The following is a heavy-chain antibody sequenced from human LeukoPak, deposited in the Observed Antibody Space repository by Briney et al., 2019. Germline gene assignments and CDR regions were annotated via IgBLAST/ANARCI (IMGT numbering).Heavy chain of an antibody. CDR2: INHSGST. CDR1: GGSFSGYY. CDR3: AIVIYSSSPAYYYYMDV. Sequence: LETLSLTCAVYGGSFSGYYWSWIRQPPGKGLEWIGEINHSGSTNYNPSLKSRVTISVDTSKNQFSLKLSSVTAADTAVYYCAIVIYSSSPAYYYYMDVWGKGTTVTVSS. J-gene: IGHJ6*03. D-gene: IGHD6-13*01. V-gene: IGHV4-34*01.